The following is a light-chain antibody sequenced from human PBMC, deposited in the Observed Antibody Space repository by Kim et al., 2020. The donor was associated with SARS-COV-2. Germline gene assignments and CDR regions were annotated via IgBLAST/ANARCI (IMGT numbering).Light chain of an antibody. V-gene: IGLV3-19*01. CDR3: NSRDTSGNHLYV. CDR1: SLRNYY. CDR2: GKN. Sequence: SSELTQDPAVSVALGQTFRITCQGDSLRNYYASWYQQKPGQAPLLVIFGKNNRPSGIPDRFSGSSSGNTASLTITGAQAEDEADYYCNSRDTSGNHLYVF. J-gene: IGLJ1*01.